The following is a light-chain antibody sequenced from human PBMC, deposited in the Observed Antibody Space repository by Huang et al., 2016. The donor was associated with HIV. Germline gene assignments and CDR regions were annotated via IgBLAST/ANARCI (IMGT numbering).Light chain of an antibody. J-gene: IGKJ2*03. CDR3: QQFGSSPPYS. CDR1: QSVTRNY. CDR2: DAA. Sequence: EIVLTQSPDTLSLSPGERATVSCRASQSVTRNYLAWYQQRPGQAPKLLSYDAATRATGIPDRFSGSGSGTDFTLTISRLAPEDFAVYYCQQFGSSPPYSFGQGTKLEIK. V-gene: IGKV3-20*01.